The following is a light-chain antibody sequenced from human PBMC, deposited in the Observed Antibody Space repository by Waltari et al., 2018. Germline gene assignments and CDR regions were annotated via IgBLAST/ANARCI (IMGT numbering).Light chain of an antibody. Sequence: IQSAQSASSLSASVSDRVAINYQASQDMSNNLNCYQQKPRKAPKLLIYDAYNLETGVPSRFSGSGSVTDFTYTISSLQPEDIATYYCQQYDNLPPVTFGQGTRLEIK. V-gene: IGKV1-33*01. CDR2: DAY. CDR1: QDMSNN. CDR3: QQYDNLPPVT. J-gene: IGKJ5*01.